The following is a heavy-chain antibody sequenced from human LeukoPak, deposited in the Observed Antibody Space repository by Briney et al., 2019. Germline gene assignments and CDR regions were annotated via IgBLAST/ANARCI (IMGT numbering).Heavy chain of an antibody. D-gene: IGHD6-19*01. J-gene: IGHJ4*02. CDR3: VKDRVGSVAEDY. CDR2: ISGRGDST. Sequence: GGSLRLSCAASGFAFSGYAMAWVRQAPGKGLEGVSAISGRGDSTYYADSLKGRFTISRGNSKNTLYLQMNSLRAEDTAIYYCVKDRVGSVAEDYWGQGTLVTVSS. V-gene: IGHV3-23*01. CDR1: GFAFSGYA.